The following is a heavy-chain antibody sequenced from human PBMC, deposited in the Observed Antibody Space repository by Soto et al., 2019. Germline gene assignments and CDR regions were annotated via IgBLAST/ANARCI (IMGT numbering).Heavy chain of an antibody. V-gene: IGHV3-48*02. CDR3: AREGTRGGFLSWFDP. D-gene: IGHD3-10*01. J-gene: IGHJ5*02. CDR2: ISSSSSTI. Sequence: GGSLRLSCAASGFTFSSYSMNWVRQAPGKGLEWVSYISSSSSTIYYADSVKGRFTISRDNAKNSLYLQMNSLRDEDTAVYYCAREGTRGGFLSWFDPWGQGTLVTVSS. CDR1: GFTFSSYS.